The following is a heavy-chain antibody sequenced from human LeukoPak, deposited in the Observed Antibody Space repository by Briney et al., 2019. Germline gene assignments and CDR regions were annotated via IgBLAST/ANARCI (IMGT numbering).Heavy chain of an antibody. D-gene: IGHD3-22*01. V-gene: IGHV1-18*01. CDR1: GFTSSSYG. CDR2: INGYNGKT. J-gene: IGHJ4*02. Sequence: GGSLRLSCAASGFTSSSYGISWVRQAPGQGLEWMGWINGYNGKTNYPQKFQDRVTMTTDTSTSTAYMDLRSLRSDDTAVYYCAREYRDYYDSSGNYLDYWGQGTLVTVSS. CDR3: AREYRDYYDSSGNYLDY.